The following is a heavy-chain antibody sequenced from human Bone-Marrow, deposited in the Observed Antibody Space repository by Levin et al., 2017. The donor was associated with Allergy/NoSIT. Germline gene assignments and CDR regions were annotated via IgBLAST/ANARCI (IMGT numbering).Heavy chain of an antibody. CDR3: ARDRATGVTGPQDY. CDR1: FFTFSSSS. CDR2: INWNGDAT. D-gene: IGHD1-1*01. Sequence: GESLKISCTASFFTFSSSSLLFFLPSPFKGLEWVSGINWNGDATRYADSVKGRFTISRDNAKNSVYLQMNSLRVEDMAFYYCARDRATGVTGPQDYWGQGTLVTVSS. V-gene: IGHV3-20*04. J-gene: IGHJ4*02.